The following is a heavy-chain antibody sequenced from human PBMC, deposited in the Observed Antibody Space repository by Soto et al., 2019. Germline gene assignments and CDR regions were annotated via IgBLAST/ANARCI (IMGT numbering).Heavy chain of an antibody. J-gene: IGHJ4*02. V-gene: IGHV3-9*01. CDR1: GFTFDDYA. CDR3: TTTYPNADSRVVDY. CDR2: ITWNSGSK. D-gene: IGHD1-1*01. Sequence: EVQLVESGGGLVQPGRSLRLSCAASGFTFDDYARHWVRQPPGKGLAWVSGITWNSGSKDYADSVKGRFTISRDNRKNSLYLQMNSLRGEDTAVYYCTTTYPNADSRVVDYWGQGTLVTVSS.